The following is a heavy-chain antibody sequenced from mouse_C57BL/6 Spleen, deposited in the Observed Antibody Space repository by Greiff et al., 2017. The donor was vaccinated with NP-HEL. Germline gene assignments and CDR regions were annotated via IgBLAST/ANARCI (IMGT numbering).Heavy chain of an antibody. D-gene: IGHD2-4*01. Sequence: VQLQQPGAELVRPGSSVKLSCKASGYTFNSYWMPWVKQRPIQGLEWIGNIDPSDSETHYNQKFKDKATLTVDKSSSTAYMQLSSLTSEDSAVYYCARGAYDYDGVDYWGQGTTLTVSS. J-gene: IGHJ2*01. V-gene: IGHV1-52*01. CDR3: ARGAYDYDGVDY. CDR1: GYTFNSYW. CDR2: IDPSDSET.